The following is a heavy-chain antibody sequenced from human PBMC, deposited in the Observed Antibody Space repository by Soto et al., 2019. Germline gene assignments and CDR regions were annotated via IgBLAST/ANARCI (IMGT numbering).Heavy chain of an antibody. J-gene: IGHJ5*02. D-gene: IGHD2-2*01. CDR3: ARDRDWYCSSTSCPKGNWFDP. CDR2: IIPIFGTA. Sequence: SVKVSCKASGGTFSSYAISWVRQAPGQGLEWMGGIIPIFGTANYAQKFQGRVTITADESTSTAYMGLSSLRSEDTAVYYCARDRDWYCSSTSCPKGNWFDPWGQGTLVTVSS. CDR1: GGTFSSYA. V-gene: IGHV1-69*13.